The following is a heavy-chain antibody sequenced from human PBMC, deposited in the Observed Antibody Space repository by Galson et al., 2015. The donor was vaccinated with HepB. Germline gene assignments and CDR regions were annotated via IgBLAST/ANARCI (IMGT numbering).Heavy chain of an antibody. Sequence: SVKVSCKASGYTFTSYGISWVRQAPGQGLEWMGWISAYNGNTNYAQKLQGRVTMTTDTSTSTAYMELRSLRSDDTAVYYCARDLPLSYCGGDCYPTTFDYWGQGTLVTVSS. CDR2: ISAYNGNT. CDR3: ARDLPLSYCGGDCYPTTFDY. J-gene: IGHJ4*02. CDR1: GYTFTSYG. V-gene: IGHV1-18*04. D-gene: IGHD2-21*02.